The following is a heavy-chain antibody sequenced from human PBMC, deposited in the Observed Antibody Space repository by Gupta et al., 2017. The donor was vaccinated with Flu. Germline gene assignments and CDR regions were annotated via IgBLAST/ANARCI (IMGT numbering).Heavy chain of an antibody. CDR1: GYTFTSYG. V-gene: IGHV1-18*01. Sequence: QVQLAQSGAEVKKPGASVKVSCKTSGYTFTSYGISWVRQAPGQGLEWLGYISAYNGNTNYAQNLQGRVTMTTDISTTTAYMELRSLRSDDTAVYYCARAPGDSGSYFPSRIWGQGTMVTVSS. CDR3: ARAPGDSGSYFPSRI. D-gene: IGHD1-26*01. CDR2: ISAYNGNT. J-gene: IGHJ3*02.